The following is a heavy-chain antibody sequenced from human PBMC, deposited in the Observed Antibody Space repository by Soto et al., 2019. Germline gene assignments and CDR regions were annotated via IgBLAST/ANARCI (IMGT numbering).Heavy chain of an antibody. CDR1: GFSFTGYY. Sequence: DSVQVSCKASGFSFTGYYIHWLRQAPGQGLAWMGWINAHSGGTEYAQKFQGRDTLTRDTSIATAYLTLTSLTSDDTALYYCAKDLTRQLAYWLDPWGQGTQVTVSS. J-gene: IGHJ5*02. D-gene: IGHD6-6*01. CDR3: AKDLTRQLAYWLDP. CDR2: INAHSGGT. V-gene: IGHV1-2*02.